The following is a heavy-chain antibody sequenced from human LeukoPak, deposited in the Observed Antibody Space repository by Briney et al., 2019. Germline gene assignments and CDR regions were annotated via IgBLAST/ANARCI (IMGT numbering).Heavy chain of an antibody. CDR2: ISFDVSNK. CDR1: GVTFSSYA. Sequence: SGRSLRLSCAAPGVTFSSYAMHWVCQAPGKGLGWVAVISFDVSNKYYADSVKGRFTISRDNSKRTLYLQMNSVRADDTAVYYCAGCGYHYDSSGYYYDSDYWGQGTLVTVFS. CDR3: AGCGYHYDSSGYYYDSDY. D-gene: IGHD3-22*01. V-gene: IGHV3-30*04. J-gene: IGHJ4*02.